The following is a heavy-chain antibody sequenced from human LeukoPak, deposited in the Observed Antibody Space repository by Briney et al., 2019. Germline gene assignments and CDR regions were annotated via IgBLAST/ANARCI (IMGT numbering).Heavy chain of an antibody. D-gene: IGHD5-24*01. CDR2: IYYTGST. J-gene: IGHJ4*02. CDR3: ARLAVEMATINY. V-gene: IGHV4-39*01. Sequence: SETLSLTCTVSGGSISSSSYYWGWIRQPPGKGLEWIGSIYYTGSTYYNPSLKSRVTIPVDTSKNQFSLKLSSLTATDTAVYYCARLAVEMATINYWGQGALVTASS. CDR1: GGSISSSSYY.